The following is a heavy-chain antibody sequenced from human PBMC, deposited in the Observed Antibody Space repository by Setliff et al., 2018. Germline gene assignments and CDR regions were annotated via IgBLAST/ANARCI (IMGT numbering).Heavy chain of an antibody. CDR3: ARGPRYSGSYYVNY. CDR2: IYYSGST. J-gene: IGHJ4*02. V-gene: IGHV4-39*07. D-gene: IGHD1-26*01. CDR1: GGSISSRSYY. Sequence: SETLSLTCTVSGGSISSRSYYWGWNRQPPGKGLEWIGSIYYSGSTYYKPSLKSRVTISVDTSKNQFSLNLSSVTAADTAVYYCARGPRYSGSYYVNYWGQGTLVTV.